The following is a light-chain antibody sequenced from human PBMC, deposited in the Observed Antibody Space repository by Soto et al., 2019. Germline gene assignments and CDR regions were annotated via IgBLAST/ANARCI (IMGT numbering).Light chain of an antibody. Sequence: QSALTQPRSVSGSPGQAVTISCTGTSSDIGAYNYVFWYQQYPGKSPKLIIYDVFERPSGVPARFSASKSGNTASLTITGLQTEDEADYHCSSLAGSYNLVFGGGTKLTVL. J-gene: IGLJ3*02. CDR1: SSDIGAYNY. CDR3: SSLAGSYNLV. V-gene: IGLV2-11*01. CDR2: DVF.